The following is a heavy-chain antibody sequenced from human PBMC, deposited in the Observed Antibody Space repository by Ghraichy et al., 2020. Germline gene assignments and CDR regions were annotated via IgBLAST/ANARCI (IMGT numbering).Heavy chain of an antibody. Sequence: GGSLRLSCAASGFTFSSHWMTWVRQTPGKGLEWVANIKQDGRDKYYVDSVKGRFTISRDNAKNSLYLQMNSLRAEDSALYYCGRDYCSGATCNAFVDLWGQGTLVTVSS. V-gene: IGHV3-7*03. D-gene: IGHD2-15*01. CDR1: GFTFSSHW. CDR3: GRDYCSGATCNAFVDL. J-gene: IGHJ5*02. CDR2: IKQDGRDK.